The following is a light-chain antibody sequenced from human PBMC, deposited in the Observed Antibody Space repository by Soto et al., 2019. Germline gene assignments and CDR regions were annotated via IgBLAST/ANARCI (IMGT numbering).Light chain of an antibody. V-gene: IGKV1-6*01. Sequence: AIQMTQSPSSVSASVGDRVTITCRASQGIRNELGWYQQKPGKAHKLLIYSASSLQSGVPSRFRGSGSGTDFILTISRLQPEDFATYFCLQDFTYPRTFGQGTKV. J-gene: IGKJ1*01. CDR2: SAS. CDR1: QGIRNE. CDR3: LQDFTYPRT.